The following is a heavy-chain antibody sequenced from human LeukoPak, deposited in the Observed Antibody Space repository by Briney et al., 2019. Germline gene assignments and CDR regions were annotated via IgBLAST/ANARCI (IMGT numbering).Heavy chain of an antibody. CDR3: HSSSSYYYYYYMDV. CDR1: GFTFSNAW. V-gene: IGHV3-15*01. D-gene: IGHD6-6*01. J-gene: IGHJ6*03. Sequence: GGSLRLSCAASGFTFSNAWMSWVRQAPGKGLEWVGRIKSKTDGGTTDYAAPVKGRFTISRDDSKSTLYLQMNSLKTEDTAVYYCHSSSSYYYYYYMDVWGKGTTVTVSS. CDR2: IKSKTDGGTT.